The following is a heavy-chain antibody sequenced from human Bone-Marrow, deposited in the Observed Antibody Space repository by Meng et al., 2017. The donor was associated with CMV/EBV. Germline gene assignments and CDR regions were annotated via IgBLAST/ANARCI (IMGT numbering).Heavy chain of an antibody. CDR3: ARDGGPPLQYYYYYGMDV. J-gene: IGHJ6*02. D-gene: IGHD3-16*01. CDR1: GFNFSSYW. V-gene: IGHV3-7*01. Sequence: GESLKISCAGSGFNFSSYWMSWVRQAPGKGLEWVANIKQDGSEKYYVDSVKGRFTISRDNAKNSLYLQMNSLRAEDTAVYYCARDGGPPLQYYYYYGMDVWGQGTTVTVSS. CDR2: IKQDGSEK.